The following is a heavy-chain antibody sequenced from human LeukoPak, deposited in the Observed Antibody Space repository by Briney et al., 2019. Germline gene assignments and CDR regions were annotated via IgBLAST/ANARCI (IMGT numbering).Heavy chain of an antibody. J-gene: IGHJ6*02. CDR2: IKQGGSEK. D-gene: IGHD3-3*01. CDR1: GFTFSSYW. Sequence: GGSLRLSCAASGFTFSSYWMSWVRQAPGKGLEWVANIKQGGSEKYYVDSVKGRFTISRDNAKNSLYLQMNSLRAEHTAVYYCARDSGRTIFGVIISYGMDVWGQGTTVTVSS. V-gene: IGHV3-7*01. CDR3: ARDSGRTIFGVIISYGMDV.